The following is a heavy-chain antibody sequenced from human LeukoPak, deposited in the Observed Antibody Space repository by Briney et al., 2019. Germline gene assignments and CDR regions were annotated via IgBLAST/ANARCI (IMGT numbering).Heavy chain of an antibody. V-gene: IGHV4-59*08. CDR1: GDSISRYY. D-gene: IGHD6-13*01. Sequence: SETLSLTCTVPGDSISRYYWSWIRQPPGKGLEWIGYIYYSGSTNYNPSLKSRVTISVDTSKNQFSLKLSSVTAADTAVYYCARGDSPFGNKNFDYWGQGTLVTVSS. J-gene: IGHJ4*02. CDR3: ARGDSPFGNKNFDY. CDR2: IYYSGST.